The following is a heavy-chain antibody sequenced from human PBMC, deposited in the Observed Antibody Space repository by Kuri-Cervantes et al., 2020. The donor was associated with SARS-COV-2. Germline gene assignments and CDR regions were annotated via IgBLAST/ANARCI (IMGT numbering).Heavy chain of an antibody. Sequence: GGSLRLSCAASGFTFSSYAMHWVRQAPGKGLEWVAVISYDGSNKYYADSVKGRFTISRDNSKNTLYLQMNSLRAEDTAVYYCARDCSSPYKYYYYYYMDVWGKGTTVTVSS. CDR1: GFTFSSYA. J-gene: IGHJ6*03. CDR3: ARDCSSPYKYYYYYYMDV. CDR2: ISYDGSNK. V-gene: IGHV3-30-3*01. D-gene: IGHD6-13*01.